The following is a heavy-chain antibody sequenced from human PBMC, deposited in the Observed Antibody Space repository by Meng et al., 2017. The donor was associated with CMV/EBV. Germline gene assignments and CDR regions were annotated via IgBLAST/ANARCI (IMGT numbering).Heavy chain of an antibody. CDR2: ISSSGSTI. CDR3: ASFSPLYCSSISCSNNWFDP. CDR1: GLTFSSYE. J-gene: IGHJ5*02. Sequence: GGSLRLSCAASGLTFSSYEMNWVRQAPGKGLEWVSYISSSGSTIYYADSVKGRFTISRDNAKNSLYLQMNSLRAEDTAVYYCASFSPLYCSSISCSNNWFDPWGQGTLVTVSS. V-gene: IGHV3-48*03. D-gene: IGHD2-2*01.